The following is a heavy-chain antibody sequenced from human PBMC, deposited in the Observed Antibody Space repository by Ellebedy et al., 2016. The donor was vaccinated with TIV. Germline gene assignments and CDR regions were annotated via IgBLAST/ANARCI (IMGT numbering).Heavy chain of an antibody. Sequence: GESLKISCAASGFTFSIYAMGWVRQAPGKGLEWVSTISRNGGGTYYAGSVEGRFTISRDNSNNTLYLQMSSLRVEDTALYYCAKLACSSPGCYSRYYFDYWGQGTLVTVSS. D-gene: IGHD2-2*02. CDR1: GFTFSIYA. J-gene: IGHJ4*02. CDR3: AKLACSSPGCYSRYYFDY. V-gene: IGHV3-23*01. CDR2: ISRNGGGT.